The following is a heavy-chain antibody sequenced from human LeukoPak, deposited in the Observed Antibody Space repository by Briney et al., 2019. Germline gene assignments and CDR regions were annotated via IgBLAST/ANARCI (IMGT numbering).Heavy chain of an antibody. CDR3: AREMGIDAFDI. CDR2: ISYDGSNK. CDR1: GFTFSSYA. D-gene: IGHD7-27*01. J-gene: IGHJ3*02. V-gene: IGHV3-30-3*01. Sequence: GGSLRLSCAASGFTFSSYAMHWVRQAPGKGLEWVAVISYDGSNKYYADSVKGRFTISRDNSKNTLYLQMNSLRAEDTAVYYCAREMGIDAFDIWGQGTMVTVSS.